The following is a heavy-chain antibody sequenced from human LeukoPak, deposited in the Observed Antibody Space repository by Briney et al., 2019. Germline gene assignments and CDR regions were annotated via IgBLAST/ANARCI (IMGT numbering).Heavy chain of an antibody. Sequence: ASVKVSCKASGFTFTSYDINWVRQATGQGLERMGWMNPNNGNTGYAQKFQGRVTMTRDTSISTAYMELRSLRSEDTAVYYCVRDGEGVAISVNYWFDPWGQGTLVTVSS. D-gene: IGHD3-10*01. V-gene: IGHV1-8*01. CDR3: VRDGEGVAISVNYWFDP. CDR2: MNPNNGNT. CDR1: GFTFTSYD. J-gene: IGHJ5*02.